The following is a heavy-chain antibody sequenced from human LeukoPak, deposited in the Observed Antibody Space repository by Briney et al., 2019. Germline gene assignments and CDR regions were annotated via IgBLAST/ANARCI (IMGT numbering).Heavy chain of an antibody. Sequence: PSESLSLTCTVSVGSISSYYWSWIRQPPGKGLEWIGYICYSGSTNYNPSLKSRVTISVDTSKNQFSLKRSSVTAADTAVYYCARDAGDYYGSGSYYFDYWDQGTLVTVSS. J-gene: IGHJ4*02. CDR1: VGSISSYY. V-gene: IGHV4-59*01. D-gene: IGHD3-10*01. CDR3: ARDAGDYYGSGSYYFDY. CDR2: ICYSGST.